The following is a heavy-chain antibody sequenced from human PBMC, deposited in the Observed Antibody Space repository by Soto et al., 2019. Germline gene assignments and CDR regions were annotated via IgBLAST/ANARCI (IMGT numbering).Heavy chain of an antibody. CDR3: ARASGDYGNYFFDS. CDR2: IYYSGST. D-gene: IGHD4-17*01. V-gene: IGHV4-30-4*01. J-gene: IGHJ4*02. Sequence: KSSETLSLTCTVSGGSISSGDYYWSWIRQPPGKGLEWIGYIYYSGSTYYNPSLKSRVTISADRSKNQISLRLTSVTPADTAVYYCARASGDYGNYFFDSWGQGILVTVSS. CDR1: GGSISSGDYY.